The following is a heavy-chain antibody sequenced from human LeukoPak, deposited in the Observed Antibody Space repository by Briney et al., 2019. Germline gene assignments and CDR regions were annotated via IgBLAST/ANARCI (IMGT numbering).Heavy chain of an antibody. CDR2: IYYSGTT. CDR3: ARGSGWYLP. J-gene: IGHJ4*02. CDR1: GASIGSYY. D-gene: IGHD6-19*01. V-gene: IGHV4-59*01. Sequence: SETLSLTCTVSGASIGSYYWNWIRQPPGKGLQWIGYIYYSGTTNYNPSLGSRVTISVDSPNNQVSLKLSSVTAADTAVYYCARGSGWYLPWGQGTLVTV.